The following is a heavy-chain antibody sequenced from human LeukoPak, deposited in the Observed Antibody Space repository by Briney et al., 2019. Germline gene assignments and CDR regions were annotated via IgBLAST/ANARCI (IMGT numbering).Heavy chain of an antibody. CDR2: IYYSGST. CDR3: ARHGCISSGAFDI. CDR1: GGSMSSNY. D-gene: IGHD6-19*01. V-gene: IGHV4-59*08. Sequence: SETLSLTCTVSGGSMSSNYWSGIRLPPGKGLEWIGYIYYSGSTDYNPSLKSRVSISVATSKNQFSLSLGSVTAADTAVYYCARHGCISSGAFDIWGQGTMVTVSS. J-gene: IGHJ3*02.